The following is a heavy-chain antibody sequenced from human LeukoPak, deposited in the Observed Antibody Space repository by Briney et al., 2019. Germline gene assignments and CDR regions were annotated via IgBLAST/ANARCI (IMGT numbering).Heavy chain of an antibody. CDR3: ARRKSDDGWSVDS. D-gene: IGHD6-19*01. CDR1: GFTFESYW. CDR2: LNKDGSQT. V-gene: IGHV3-7*01. J-gene: IGHJ4*02. Sequence: GGSLRLSCVASGFTFESYWMTWFRQTPGRGLEWVASLNKDGSQTYYVDSEKGRFTIFRNNAKNSLYLQVNSLRADDTAVFFCARRKSDDGWSVDSWGQGTKVTVSS.